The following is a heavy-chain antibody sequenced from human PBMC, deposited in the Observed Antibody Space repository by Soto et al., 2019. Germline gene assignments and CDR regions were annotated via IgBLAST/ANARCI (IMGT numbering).Heavy chain of an antibody. Sequence: ASVKVSCKASGYTFTSYYMHWVRQAPGQGLEWMGIINPSGGSTSYAQKFQGRVTMTRDTSTSTVYMELSSLRSEDTAVYYCARALTDSNFPTYSYGMDVWGKGTTVTVSS. CDR3: ARALTDSNFPTYSYGMDV. CDR2: INPSGGST. CDR1: GYTFTSYY. J-gene: IGHJ6*04. D-gene: IGHD4-4*01. V-gene: IGHV1-46*01.